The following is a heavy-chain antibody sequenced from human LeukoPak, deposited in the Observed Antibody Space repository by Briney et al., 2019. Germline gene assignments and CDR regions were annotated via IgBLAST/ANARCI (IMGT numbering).Heavy chain of an antibody. V-gene: IGHV3-33*01. CDR2: IWYERSNK. J-gene: IGHJ3*02. CDR3: ARGLIHYYDSSGYSDAFDI. D-gene: IGHD3-22*01. CDR1: GFNFSKYG. Sequence: GRSLRLSCAASGFNFSKYGMHWVRQAPGKGLEWVAVIWYERSNKYYADSVKGRFTISRDNSKDTLYLQMNSLRAEDTAVYYCARGLIHYYDSSGYSDAFDIWGQGTMVTVSS.